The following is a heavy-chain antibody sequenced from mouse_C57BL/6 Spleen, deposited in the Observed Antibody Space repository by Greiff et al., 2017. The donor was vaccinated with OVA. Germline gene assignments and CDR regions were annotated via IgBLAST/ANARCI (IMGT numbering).Heavy chain of an antibody. CDR2: ISSGSSTI. Sequence: EVQRVESGGGLVKPGGSLKLSCAASGFTFSDYGMHWVRQAPEKGLEWVAYISSGSSTIYYADTVKGRFTISRDNAKNTLFLQMTSLRSEDTAMYYCAINWDGGFAYWGQGTLVTVSA. V-gene: IGHV5-17*01. CDR1: GFTFSDYG. J-gene: IGHJ3*01. D-gene: IGHD4-1*02. CDR3: AINWDGGFAY.